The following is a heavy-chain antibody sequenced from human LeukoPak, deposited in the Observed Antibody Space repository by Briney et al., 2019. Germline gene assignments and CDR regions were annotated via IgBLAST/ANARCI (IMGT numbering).Heavy chain of an antibody. CDR3: AKVARASRTHDY. V-gene: IGHV3-23*01. CDR1: GFTFSSYA. Sequence: LSGGSLRLSCAASGFTFSSYAMSWVRQAPGKGLEWVSAISGSGGSTYYADSVKGRFTISRDNSKNTLYLQMNSLRAEDTAVYYCAKVARASRTHDYWGQGTLVTVSS. CDR2: ISGSGGST. J-gene: IGHJ4*02.